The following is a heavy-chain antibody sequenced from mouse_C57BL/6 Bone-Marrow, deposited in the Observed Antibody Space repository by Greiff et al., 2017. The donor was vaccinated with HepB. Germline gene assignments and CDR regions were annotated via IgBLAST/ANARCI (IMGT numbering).Heavy chain of an antibody. V-gene: IGHV1-50*01. J-gene: IGHJ2*01. CDR2: IDPSDSYT. CDR3: ARGGGNYY. CDR1: GYTFTSYW. D-gene: IGHD2-1*01. Sequence: QVQLQQPGAELVKPGASVKLSCKASGYTFTSYWMQWVKQRPGQGLEWIGEIDPSDSYTNYNQKFKGKATLTVDTSSSTAYMQLSSLTSEDSAVYYCARGGGNYYWGQGTTLTVSS.